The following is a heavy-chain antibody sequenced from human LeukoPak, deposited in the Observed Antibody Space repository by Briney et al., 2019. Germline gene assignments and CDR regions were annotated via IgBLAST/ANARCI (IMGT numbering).Heavy chain of an antibody. CDR1: GFTFSSYA. Sequence: GGSLRLSCAASGFTFSSYAMHWVRQAPGKGLEWVAVISYDGSNKYYADSVKGRFTISRDNSKNTLYLQMNSLRAEDAAVYYCARDQPLAIDYWGQGTLVTVSS. CDR2: ISYDGSNK. CDR3: ARDQPLAIDY. J-gene: IGHJ4*02. D-gene: IGHD6-13*01. V-gene: IGHV3-30*04.